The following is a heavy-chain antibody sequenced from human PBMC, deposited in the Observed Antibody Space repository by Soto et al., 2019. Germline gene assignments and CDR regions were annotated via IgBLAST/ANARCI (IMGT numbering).Heavy chain of an antibody. J-gene: IGHJ4*02. CDR3: ARHTSGWHYYDY. Sequence: GALRLSCAASGFNFSDHYMNWIRQAPGKGLEWVSYISGSSRYTNFADSVKGRFTISRDNAKNSLYLQMNSLRAEDTAVYYCARHTSGWHYYDYWGQGTPVTVSS. CDR1: GFNFSDHY. CDR2: ISGSSRYT. D-gene: IGHD6-19*01. V-gene: IGHV3-11*06.